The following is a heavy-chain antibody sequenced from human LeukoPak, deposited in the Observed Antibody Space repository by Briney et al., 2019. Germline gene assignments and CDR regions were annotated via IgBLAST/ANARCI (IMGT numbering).Heavy chain of an antibody. CDR2: IKLDGSEK. Sequence: GGSLRLSCVASGFTFGKYWMSWVRQAPGKGLEWVANIKLDGSEKNYVDSVKGRFTISRDNTKNSLYLQMSNLRAEDTAVYFCARGGGLDVWGQGATVTVSS. V-gene: IGHV3-7*03. J-gene: IGHJ6*02. CDR3: ARGGGLDV. D-gene: IGHD3-16*01. CDR1: GFTFGKYW.